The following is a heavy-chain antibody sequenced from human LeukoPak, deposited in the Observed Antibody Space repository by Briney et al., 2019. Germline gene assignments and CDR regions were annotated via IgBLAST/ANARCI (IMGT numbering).Heavy chain of an antibody. CDR3: ARLLYGVYSHYFDY. D-gene: IGHD4-17*01. Sequence: GEPILFSSKAAGSLFTNYRIGLVRQLPGKGLEWMGIIYPGDSETRYGPSSHGQVTISADKTISTAYLQWSGLKASDTAMYYCARLLYGVYSHYFDYWGQGTLVTVSS. V-gene: IGHV5-51*01. J-gene: IGHJ4*02. CDR1: GSLFTNYR. CDR2: IYPGDSET.